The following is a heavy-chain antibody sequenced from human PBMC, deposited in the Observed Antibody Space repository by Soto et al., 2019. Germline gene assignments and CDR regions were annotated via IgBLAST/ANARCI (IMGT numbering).Heavy chain of an antibody. D-gene: IGHD2-2*01. CDR1: GFTFSSYW. V-gene: IGHV3-7*03. Sequence: GGSLRLSCAASGFTFSSYWMSWVRQAPGKGLEWVANIKQDGSEKYYVDSVKGRFTISRDNAKNSLYLQMNSLRAEDTAVYYCAREGDIGYCSSTSCYAFDYWGQGTLVTVSS. CDR3: AREGDIGYCSSTSCYAFDY. CDR2: IKQDGSEK. J-gene: IGHJ4*02.